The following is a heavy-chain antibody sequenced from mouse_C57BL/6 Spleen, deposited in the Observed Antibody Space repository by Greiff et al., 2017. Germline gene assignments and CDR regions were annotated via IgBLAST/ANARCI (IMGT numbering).Heavy chain of an antibody. CDR3: ARSEDYEGFAY. V-gene: IGHV1-69*01. Sequence: QVQLQQPGAELVMPGASVKLSCKASGYTFTSYWMHWVKQRPGQGLEWIGEIDPSDSYTNYNQKFKGKSTLTVDKSSSTAYMHLSSLTSEDSAVYYCARSEDYEGFAYWGQGTLVTVSA. D-gene: IGHD2-4*01. J-gene: IGHJ3*01. CDR2: IDPSDSYT. CDR1: GYTFTSYW.